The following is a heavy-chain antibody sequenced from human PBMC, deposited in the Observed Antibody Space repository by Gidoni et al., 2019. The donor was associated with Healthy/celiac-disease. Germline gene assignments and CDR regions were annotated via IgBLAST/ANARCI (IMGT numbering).Heavy chain of an antibody. D-gene: IGHD3-9*01. CDR3: AREQTEFDWAAGDYYYYGMDV. J-gene: IGHJ6*02. CDR2: INPNSGGT. V-gene: IGHV1-2*02. CDR1: GYTFTGYY. Sequence: QVQLVQSGAEVKKPGASVKVSCKASGYTFTGYYMHWVRQAPGQGLEWMGWINPNSGGTNYAQKFQGRVTMTRDTSISTAYMELSRLRSDDTAVYYCAREQTEFDWAAGDYYYYGMDVWGQGTTVTVSS.